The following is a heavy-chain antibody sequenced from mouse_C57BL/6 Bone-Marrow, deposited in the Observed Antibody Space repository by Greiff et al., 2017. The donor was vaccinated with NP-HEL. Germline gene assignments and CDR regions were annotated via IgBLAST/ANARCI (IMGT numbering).Heavy chain of an antibody. V-gene: IGHV1-53*01. Sequence: QVQLQQPGTELVKPGASVKLSCKASGYTFTSYWMHWVKQRPRQGLEWIGNINPSNGGTNYNEKFKSKATLTVDKSSSTAYMQLSSLTSEDSAVDYCARRGLRSYYFDYWGQGTTLTVSS. CDR1: GYTFTSYW. CDR2: INPSNGGT. D-gene: IGHD1-1*01. CDR3: ARRGLRSYYFDY. J-gene: IGHJ2*01.